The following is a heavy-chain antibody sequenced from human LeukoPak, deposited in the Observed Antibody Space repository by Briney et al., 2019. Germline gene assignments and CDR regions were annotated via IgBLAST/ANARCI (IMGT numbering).Heavy chain of an antibody. V-gene: IGHV4-34*01. CDR3: AIHRWSYKDFFDY. Sequence: SETLSLTCAVYGGSVSGYGWSWVRQPPGKGLEWIGEINHSGSTNYNPSLKSRVTISVDTSKNQFSLKLSSVTAADTAVYYCAIHRWSYKDFFDYWGQGTLVTVSS. D-gene: IGHD4-23*01. J-gene: IGHJ4*02. CDR2: INHSGST. CDR1: GGSVSGYG.